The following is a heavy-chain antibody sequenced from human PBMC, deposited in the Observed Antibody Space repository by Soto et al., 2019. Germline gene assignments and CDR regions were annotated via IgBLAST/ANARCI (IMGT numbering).Heavy chain of an antibody. D-gene: IGHD2-15*01. V-gene: IGHV3-30*18. CDR1: GFTFSSYG. Sequence: GGSLRLSCVASGFTFSSYGMHWVRQAPGKGLEWVAVISYDGSNKYYADSVKGRFTISRDNSKNTLYLQMNSLRAEDTAVYYCAKGPHCSGGSCYSVWYYYYGMDVWGQGTTVTVSS. J-gene: IGHJ6*02. CDR2: ISYDGSNK. CDR3: AKGPHCSGGSCYSVWYYYYGMDV.